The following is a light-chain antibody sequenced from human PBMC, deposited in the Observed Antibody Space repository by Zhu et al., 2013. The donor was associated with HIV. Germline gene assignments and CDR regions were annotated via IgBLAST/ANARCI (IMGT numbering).Light chain of an antibody. J-gene: IGLJ1*01. CDR2: DNN. Sequence: QSVLTQPPSVSAAPGQKVTISCSGSSSNIANNYVSWYQQLPRTAPKLLIYDNNNRPSGIPDRFSGSKSGTSATLGITGLQTGDEADYYCCSYAGTSSYVFANGTKVTVL. CDR1: SSNIANNY. V-gene: IGLV1-51*01. CDR3: CSYAGTSSYV.